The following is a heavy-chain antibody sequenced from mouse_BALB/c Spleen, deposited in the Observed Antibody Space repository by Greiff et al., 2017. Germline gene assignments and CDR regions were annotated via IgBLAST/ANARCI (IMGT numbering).Heavy chain of an antibody. D-gene: IGHD1-2*01. CDR2: ISYSGST. J-gene: IGHJ1*01. CDR3: AREDSLLRPYWYFDV. CDR1: GDSITSGY. V-gene: IGHV3-2*02. Sequence: VQLKESGPSLVKPSQTLSLTCSVTGDSITSGYWNWIRQFPGNKLEWMGYISYSGSTSYNPSLKSRISITRDTSKNQFFLQLNSVTTEDTATYYCAREDSLLRPYWYFDVWGAGTTVTVSS.